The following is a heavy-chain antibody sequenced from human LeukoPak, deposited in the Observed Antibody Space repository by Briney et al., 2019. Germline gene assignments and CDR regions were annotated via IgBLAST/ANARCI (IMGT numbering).Heavy chain of an antibody. CDR3: ARLAPVIAVAGSYYYYGMDV. CDR1: GGYISSYY. J-gene: IGHJ6*02. Sequence: SETLSLTCTVSGGYISSYYWSWIRQPPGKGLEWIGNIYYSGSTNYNPSLKSRVTISVDTSKNQFSLKLSSVTAADTAVYYCARLAPVIAVAGSYYYYGMDVWGQGTTVTVSS. CDR2: IYYSGST. V-gene: IGHV4-59*01. D-gene: IGHD6-19*01.